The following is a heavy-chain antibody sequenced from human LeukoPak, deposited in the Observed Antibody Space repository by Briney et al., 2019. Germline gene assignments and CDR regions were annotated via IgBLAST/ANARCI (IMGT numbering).Heavy chain of an antibody. CDR2: IWYDGSNK. CDR3: AREGSLPAGPLYYYYYGMDV. Sequence: PGGSLRLSCAASGFTFSSYGMHWVRQAPGKGLEWVAVIWYDGSNKYYADSVKGRFTISRDNSKNTLYLQMNSLRAEDTAVYYCAREGSLPAGPLYYYYYGMDVWGQGTTVTVSS. V-gene: IGHV3-33*01. D-gene: IGHD2-2*01. J-gene: IGHJ6*02. CDR1: GFTFSSYG.